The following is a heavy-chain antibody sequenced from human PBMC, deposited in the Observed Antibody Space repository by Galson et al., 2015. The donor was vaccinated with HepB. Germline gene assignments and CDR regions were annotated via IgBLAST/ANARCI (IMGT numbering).Heavy chain of an antibody. D-gene: IGHD1-26*01. V-gene: IGHV3-48*01. Sequence: SLRLSCAASGFTFSSYSVNWVRQAPGKGLEWVSYISSSSSTIYYADSVKGRFTISRDNAKNSLYLQMNSLRAEDTAVYYCARAKVGVGATPLDYWGQGTLVTVSS. CDR1: GFTFSSYS. J-gene: IGHJ4*02. CDR3: ARAKVGVGATPLDY. CDR2: ISSSSSTI.